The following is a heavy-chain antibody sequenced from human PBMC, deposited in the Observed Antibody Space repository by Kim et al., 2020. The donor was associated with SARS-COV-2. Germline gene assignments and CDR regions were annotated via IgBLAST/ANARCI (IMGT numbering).Heavy chain of an antibody. V-gene: IGHV4-39*01. Sequence: SETLSLTCTVSGRSISSRSYYWGWIRQPPGKGLEWIGSIYYSGTTYYNPSLKSRVTISVNTSKNQFSLKLSSVTAAATVVYYGASWVIFQGFDPWGQGTLVTVSS. J-gene: IGHJ5*02. D-gene: IGHD2-15*01. CDR3: ASWVIFQGFDP. CDR2: IYYSGTT. CDR1: GRSISSRSYY.